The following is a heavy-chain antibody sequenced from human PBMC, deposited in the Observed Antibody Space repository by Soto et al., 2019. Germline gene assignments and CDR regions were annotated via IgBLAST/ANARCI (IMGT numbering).Heavy chain of an antibody. Sequence: QVQLQESGPGLVKPSETLSLTCTVSGGSISSYYWSWIRQAPGKGLEWIGYIYYSGSTNYNPSLKSRVTISVDTSKNQFSLKLRSVTDADTAVYYCARSLYSYGPKFDSWGQGTLVTVSS. CDR3: ARSLYSYGPKFDS. CDR2: IYYSGST. V-gene: IGHV4-59*08. J-gene: IGHJ4*02. CDR1: GGSISSYY. D-gene: IGHD5-18*01.